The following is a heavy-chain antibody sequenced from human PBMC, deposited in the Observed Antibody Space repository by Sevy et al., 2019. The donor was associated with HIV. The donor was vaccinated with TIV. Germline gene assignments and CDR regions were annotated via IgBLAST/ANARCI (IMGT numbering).Heavy chain of an antibody. CDR1: GGSISSGGYY. D-gene: IGHD6-13*01. V-gene: IGHV4-31*03. J-gene: IGHJ6*02. Sequence: SETLSLTCTVSGGSISSGGYYWSWIRQHPGKGLEWIGYIYYSGSTYYNPSLKSRVTISVDTSKNQFSLKLSSVTAADTAVYYWSGGIAAAKGYYYYGMDVWGQGTTVTVSS. CDR2: IYYSGST. CDR3: SGGIAAAKGYYYYGMDV.